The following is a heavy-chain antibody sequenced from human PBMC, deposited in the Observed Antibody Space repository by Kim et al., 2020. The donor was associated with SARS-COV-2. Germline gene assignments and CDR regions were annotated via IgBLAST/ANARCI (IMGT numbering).Heavy chain of an antibody. V-gene: IGHV3-53*01. CDR2: IRRDGAT. CDR3: AREGDYYFDD. CDR1: GFTVSASD. Sequence: GGSLRLSCAASGFTVSASDLRWVRRAPGKGPEWVSIIRRDGATHYADSVKGRFTISRDNSQNTLYLQLNSLRADDKAIYYCAREGDYYFDDWGQGTLVTVSS. J-gene: IGHJ4*02.